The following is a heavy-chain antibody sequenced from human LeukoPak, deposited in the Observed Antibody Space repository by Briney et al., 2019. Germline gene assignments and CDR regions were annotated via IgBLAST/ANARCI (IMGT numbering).Heavy chain of an antibody. J-gene: IGHJ5*02. CDR3: ARTPDYYDSSGFNWFDP. D-gene: IGHD3-22*01. CDR1: GGSISSYY. V-gene: IGHV4-4*07. Sequence: PSETLSLTCTVSGGSISSYYWSWLRQPAGKGLEWIGRIYTSGSTNYNPTLKSRVTMSVDTSKNQLSPKLSSVTAADTAVYYCARTPDYYDSSGFNWFDPWGQGTLVTVSS. CDR2: IYTSGST.